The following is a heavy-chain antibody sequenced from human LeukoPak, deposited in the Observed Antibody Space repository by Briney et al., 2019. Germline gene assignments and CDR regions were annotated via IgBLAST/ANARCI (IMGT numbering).Heavy chain of an antibody. CDR2: ISYTGST. V-gene: IGHV4-61*01. CDR1: GVSVRRDSYY. J-gene: IGHJ4*02. CDR3: AALYCSRSSCYFDY. D-gene: IGHD2-2*01. Sequence: PSETLSLTCPVSGVSVRRDSYYWSWIRQPPGKGLEWIGYISYTGSTNHNPSLKSRVIISVDTSKNQLSLKLSSVTAADTAVYYCAALYCSRSSCYFDYWGQGTLVTVSS.